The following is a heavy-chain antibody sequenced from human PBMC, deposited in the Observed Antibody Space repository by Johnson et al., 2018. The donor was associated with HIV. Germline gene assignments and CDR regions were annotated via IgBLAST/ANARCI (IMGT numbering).Heavy chain of an antibody. CDR1: GFTFSSYG. D-gene: IGHD1-26*01. CDR3: AQGGGSYYRGDAFDI. J-gene: IGHJ3*02. V-gene: IGHV3-30*02. Sequence: QVQLVESGGGLVQPGGSLRLSCAASGFTFSSYGMHWVRQAPGKGLEWVAFIRYDGSNKYYADSVKGRFTISRDNSKNTLYLQRNSLGAEDTAVDYCAQGGGSYYRGDAFDIWGQGTMVTVSS. CDR2: IRYDGSNK.